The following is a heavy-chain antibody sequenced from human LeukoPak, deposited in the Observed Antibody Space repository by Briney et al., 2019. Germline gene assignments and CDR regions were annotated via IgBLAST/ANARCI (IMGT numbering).Heavy chain of an antibody. CDR1: GFTFSSYS. D-gene: IGHD3-9*01. CDR2: ISSSSSYI. J-gene: IGHJ4*02. CDR3: ARDRLLPYYDILTGYYSSGIPFDY. V-gene: IGHV3-21*01. Sequence: GGSLRLSCAASGFTFSSYSMNWVRQAPGKGLEWVSSISSSSSYIYYADSVKGRFTISRDNAKNSLYLQMNSLRAEDTAVYYCARDRLLPYYDILTGYYSSGIPFDYWGQGTLVTVSS.